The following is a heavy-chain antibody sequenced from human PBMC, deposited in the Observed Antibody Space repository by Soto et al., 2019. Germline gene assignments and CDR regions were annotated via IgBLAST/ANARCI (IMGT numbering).Heavy chain of an antibody. D-gene: IGHD6-6*01. CDR3: ARGVAARPGYYYYYMDV. J-gene: IGHJ6*03. Sequence: LSLTCAVYGGSFSGYYWSWIRQPPGKGLEWIGEINHSGSTNYNPSLKSRVTISVDTSKNQFSLKLSSVTAADTAVYYCARGVAARPGYYYYYMDVWGKGTTVTVSS. V-gene: IGHV4-34*01. CDR1: GGSFSGYY. CDR2: INHSGST.